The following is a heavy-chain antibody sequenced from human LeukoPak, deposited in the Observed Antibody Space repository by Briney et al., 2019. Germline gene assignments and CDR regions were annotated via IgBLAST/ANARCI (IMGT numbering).Heavy chain of an antibody. CDR3: ASASRDDFWSGYSYYFDY. CDR1: GGSISSGGYY. D-gene: IGHD3-3*01. V-gene: IGHV4-31*03. Sequence: SETLSLTCTVSGGSISSGGYYWSWIRQHPGKGLEWMGYIYYSGSTYYNPALKSRVTISVDTSKNQFSLKLSSVTAADTAVYYCASASRDDFWSGYSYYFDYWGQGTLVTVSS. CDR2: IYYSGST. J-gene: IGHJ4*02.